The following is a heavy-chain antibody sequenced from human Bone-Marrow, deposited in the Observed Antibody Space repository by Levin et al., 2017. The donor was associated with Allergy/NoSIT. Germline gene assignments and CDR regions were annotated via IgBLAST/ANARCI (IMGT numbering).Heavy chain of an antibody. CDR2: IIPVLDIQ. Sequence: SVKVSCKASGFNLTSNTLSWVRQAPGQGLEWMGRIIPVLDIQNYAQKFQGRLTITADISTSTAYMELSSLKPEDTAVYYCARVGVVLGTGYSQHWGQGTLVTVSA. CDR1: GFNLTSNT. CDR3: ARVGVVLGTGYSQH. D-gene: IGHD2-2*01. J-gene: IGHJ1*01. V-gene: IGHV1-69*02.